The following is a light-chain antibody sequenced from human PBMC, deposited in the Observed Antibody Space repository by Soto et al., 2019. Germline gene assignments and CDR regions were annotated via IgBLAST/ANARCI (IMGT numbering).Light chain of an antibody. Sequence: EVVMTQSPATLSVSPGERATLSYRASHTISSSYLAWYQQKPGQAPRLLMYGISRRATGIPDRFSGSGSGTDFTLTITRLEPEDFAVYYCQQYVTSSPRTFGQGTTVDIK. V-gene: IGKV3-20*01. CDR3: QQYVTSSPRT. J-gene: IGKJ1*01. CDR1: HTISSSY. CDR2: GIS.